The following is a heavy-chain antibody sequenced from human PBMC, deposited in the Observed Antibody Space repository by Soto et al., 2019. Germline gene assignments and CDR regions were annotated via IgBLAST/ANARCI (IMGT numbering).Heavy chain of an antibody. V-gene: IGHV3-23*01. CDR1: GFTFSIYA. CDR3: AKVLARYSSGWYY. Sequence: PGGSLRLSCAASGFTFSIYAMSWVRQAPGKGLEWVSAISGSGGSTYYADSVKGRFTISRDNSKNTLYLQMNSLRAEDTAVYYCAKVLARYSSGWYYWGQGTLVTVSS. J-gene: IGHJ4*02. D-gene: IGHD6-19*01. CDR2: ISGSGGST.